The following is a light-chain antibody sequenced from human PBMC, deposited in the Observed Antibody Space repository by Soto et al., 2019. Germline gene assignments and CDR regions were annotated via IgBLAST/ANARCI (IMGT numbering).Light chain of an antibody. CDR2: RDN. CDR1: SSNIGRNY. CDR3: ATWDDSLGGPV. Sequence: QSVLTQTPSVSGTHGQRVNISCSGSSSNIGRNYVYWYHQFPGTAPKLLIYRDNARPSRVPDRFSGSKSGTSASLAISGLRSGDEADYHCATWDDSLGGPVFGGGTQLTVL. J-gene: IGLJ2*01. V-gene: IGLV1-47*01.